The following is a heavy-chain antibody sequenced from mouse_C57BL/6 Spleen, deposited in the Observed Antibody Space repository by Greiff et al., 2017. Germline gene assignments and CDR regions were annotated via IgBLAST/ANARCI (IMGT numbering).Heavy chain of an antibody. CDR3: ASWGYGNYWYFDV. Sequence: EVQLQQSGPELVKPGASVKISCKASGYSFTGYYMNWVKQSPEKSLEWIGEINPSTGGTTYNQKFKAKATLTVDKSSSTAYMQLKSLTSEDSAVYYCASWGYGNYWYFDVWGTGTTVTVSS. V-gene: IGHV1-42*01. D-gene: IGHD2-1*01. CDR2: INPSTGGT. CDR1: GYSFTGYY. J-gene: IGHJ1*03.